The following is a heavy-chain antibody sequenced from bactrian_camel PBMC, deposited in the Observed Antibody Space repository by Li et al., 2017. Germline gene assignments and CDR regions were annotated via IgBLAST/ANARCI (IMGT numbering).Heavy chain of an antibody. D-gene: IGHD1*01. V-gene: IGHV3S53*01. CDR1: ENTASIYC. Sequence: VQLVESGGGSVQAGGSLRLSCVASENTASIYCMGWFRQAPGKEREGVASISSDGVAAYADSVKGRFTISQDNTNNTLYLQMNSLKPEDTAMYYCAARGVCLDLLTAIPHSRWVGQGTQVTVS. J-gene: IGHJ4*01. CDR2: ISSDGVA.